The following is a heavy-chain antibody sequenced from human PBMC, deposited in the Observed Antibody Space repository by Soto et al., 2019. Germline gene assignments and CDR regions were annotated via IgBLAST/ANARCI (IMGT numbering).Heavy chain of an antibody. Sequence: EVQLLESGGGLVQPRGSLRLSCAASGFTFSSYAMSWVRQAPGKGLEWVSAISGSGGSTYYADSVKGRFTISRDNSKNTLYLQMNSLRAEDTAVYYCARRGMSSGWFPFDYWGQGTLVTVSS. CDR3: ARRGMSSGWFPFDY. CDR2: ISGSGGST. CDR1: GFTFSSYA. J-gene: IGHJ4*02. D-gene: IGHD6-19*01. V-gene: IGHV3-23*01.